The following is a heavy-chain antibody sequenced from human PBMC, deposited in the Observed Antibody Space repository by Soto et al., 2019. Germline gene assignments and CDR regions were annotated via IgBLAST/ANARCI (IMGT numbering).Heavy chain of an antibody. CDR2: VYYSRST. D-gene: IGHD2-15*01. V-gene: IGHV4-59*01. CDR3: TREQTSTVVTQ. Sequence: SETLSLTCTASGVSFYHYYWSWIRQPPGKGLEWIGCVYYSRSTNYNPSLKSRVIISIDTSKNQFSLRLSSVTAADTAVYYCTREQTSTVVTQWGQGTLVTVSS. CDR1: GVSFYHYY. J-gene: IGHJ4*02.